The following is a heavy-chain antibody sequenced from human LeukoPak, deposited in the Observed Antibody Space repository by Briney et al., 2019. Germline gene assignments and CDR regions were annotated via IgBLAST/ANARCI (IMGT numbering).Heavy chain of an antibody. CDR3: EISDDSGSFDY. J-gene: IGHJ4*02. CDR2: IYHSGST. CDR1: GYSISSGYY. Sequence: PSETLSLTCTVSGYSISSGYYWGWIRQPPGKGLEWIGSIYHSGSTYYNPSLKSRVTISVDTSKNQFSLKLNSVTAADTAVYYCEISDDSGSFDYWGQGNLVTVSS. V-gene: IGHV4-38-2*02. D-gene: IGHD6-19*01.